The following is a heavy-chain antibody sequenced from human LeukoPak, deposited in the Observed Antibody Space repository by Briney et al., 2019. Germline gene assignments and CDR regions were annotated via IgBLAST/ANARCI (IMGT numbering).Heavy chain of an antibody. CDR3: ARDPRYSGYDWRLDS. J-gene: IGHJ4*02. Sequence: GGSLRLSCAASGFRVSSYYMNWVRQAPGRGLEWVSVLYSGGNTHYGGSVKGRFTISRDDYSNELFLQMNSLRVEDTAVYYCARDPRYSGYDWRLDSWGQGTLVTVSS. D-gene: IGHD5-12*01. V-gene: IGHV3-53*01. CDR2: LYSGGNT. CDR1: GFRVSSYY.